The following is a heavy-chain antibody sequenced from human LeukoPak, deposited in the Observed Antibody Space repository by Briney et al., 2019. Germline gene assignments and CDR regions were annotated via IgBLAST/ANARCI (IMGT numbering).Heavy chain of an antibody. CDR1: GYTFTSYD. J-gene: IGHJ4*02. CDR3: ARSTRRLGYCSSTSCYGGDF. Sequence: ASVKVSCKASGYTFTSYDINWVRQATGQGLEWMGWINPNSGGTNYAQKFQGRVTMTRDTSISTAYMELSRLRSDDTAVYYCARSTRRLGYCSSTSCYGGDFWGQGTLVTVSS. D-gene: IGHD2-2*01. CDR2: INPNSGGT. V-gene: IGHV1-2*02.